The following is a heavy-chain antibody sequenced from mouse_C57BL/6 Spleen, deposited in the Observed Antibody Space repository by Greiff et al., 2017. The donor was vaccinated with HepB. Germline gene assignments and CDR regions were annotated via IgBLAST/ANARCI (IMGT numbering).Heavy chain of an antibody. CDR3: ARNWDVWYFDV. J-gene: IGHJ1*03. CDR2: IYPGSGNT. D-gene: IGHD4-1*01. Sequence: QVQLQQSGAELVRPGASVKLSCKASGYTFTDYYINWVKQRPGQGLEWIARIYPGSGNTYYNQKFKGKATLTAEKSSSTAYMQLSSLTSEASAVYFCARNWDVWYFDVWGTGTTVTVSS. CDR1: GYTFTDYY. V-gene: IGHV1-76*01.